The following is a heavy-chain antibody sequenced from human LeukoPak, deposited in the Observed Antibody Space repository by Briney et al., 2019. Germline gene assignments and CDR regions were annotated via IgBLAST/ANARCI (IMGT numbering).Heavy chain of an antibody. CDR2: TGAYNGDT. J-gene: IGHJ4*02. D-gene: IGHD2-15*01. Sequence: ASVKVSCKPSGYTVTSFGISWVRQAPGQGLEWMGWTGAYNGDTNYAQKFQGRVTMTTDTSTSTAYMDLRSLRSDDTAVYYCTRDHCSGDNCPSFDYWGQGTLVTVSS. CDR3: TRDHCSGDNCPSFDY. CDR1: GYTVTSFG. V-gene: IGHV1-18*04.